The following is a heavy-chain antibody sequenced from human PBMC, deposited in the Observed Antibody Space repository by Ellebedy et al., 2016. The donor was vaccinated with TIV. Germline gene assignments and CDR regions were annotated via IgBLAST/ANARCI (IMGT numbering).Heavy chain of an antibody. J-gene: IGHJ4*02. CDR2: IYYSGST. CDR1: GGSISSGGYY. D-gene: IGHD3-9*01. CDR3: AREVDYYFDS. V-gene: IGHV4-31*03. Sequence: SETLSLXXTVSGGSISSGGYYWSWIRQHPGKGLEWIGYIYYSGSTYYNPSLKSRVTISIDTSKNQFSLKLTSVTAADTAVYYCAREVDYYFDSWGQGTLVAVSS.